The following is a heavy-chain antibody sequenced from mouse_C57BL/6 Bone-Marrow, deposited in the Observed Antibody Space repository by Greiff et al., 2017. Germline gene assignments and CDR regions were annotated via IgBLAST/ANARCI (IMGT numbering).Heavy chain of an antibody. V-gene: IGHV1-81*01. CDR3: ARGDYYYGSSPLAY. J-gene: IGHJ3*01. D-gene: IGHD1-1*01. CDR1: GYTFTSYG. CDR2: IYPRSGNT. Sequence: VHLVESGAELARPGASVKLSCKASGYTFTSYGISWVKQRTGQGLEWIGEIYPRSGNTYYNEKFKGKATLTADKSSSTAYMELRSLTSEDSAVYFCARGDYYYGSSPLAYWGQGTLVTVSA.